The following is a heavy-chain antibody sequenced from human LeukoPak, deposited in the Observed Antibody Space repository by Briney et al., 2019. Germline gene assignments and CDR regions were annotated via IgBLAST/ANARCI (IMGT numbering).Heavy chain of an antibody. J-gene: IGHJ6*02. V-gene: IGHV3-21*01. CDR2: ISSSSSYI. D-gene: IGHD4-11*01. Sequence: GGSLRPSCAASGFTFSSYSMNWVRQAPGKGLEWVSSISSSSSYIYYADSVKGRFTISRDNAKKSVYLQMNSLRDEDTAVYYCARDLSKLYYYYGMDVWGQGTTVTVSS. CDR1: GFTFSSYS. CDR3: ARDLSKLYYYYGMDV.